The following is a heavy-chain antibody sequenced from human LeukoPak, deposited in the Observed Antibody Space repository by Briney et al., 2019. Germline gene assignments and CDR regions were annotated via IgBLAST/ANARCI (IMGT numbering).Heavy chain of an antibody. CDR3: ARRGSGHHPSDAFDT. V-gene: IGHV1-46*01. J-gene: IGHJ3*02. D-gene: IGHD2-15*01. CDR2: INPSGGST. CDR1: GYTFTSYY. Sequence: ASVKVSCKASGYTFTSYYMHWVRQAPGQGLEWMGIINPSGGSTSYAQKFQGRVTMTRDTSTSTVYMELSSLRSEDTAVYYCARRGSGHHPSDAFDTWGQGTMVTVSS.